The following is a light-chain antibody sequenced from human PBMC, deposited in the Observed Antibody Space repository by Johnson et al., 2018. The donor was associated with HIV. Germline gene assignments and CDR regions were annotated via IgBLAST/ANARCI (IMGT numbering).Light chain of an antibody. V-gene: IGLV1-51*01. CDR1: SSNIGNNF. J-gene: IGLJ1*01. Sequence: QLVLTQPPSVSAAPGQKVTISCSGSSSNIGNNFVSWYQQLPGTAPKLLIYDNNKRPSGIPDRFSASKYGTSATLAITGLQTGAEAEYYYGTWDSSRSALYVFGTGTKVTVL. CDR3: GTWDSSRSALYV. CDR2: DNN.